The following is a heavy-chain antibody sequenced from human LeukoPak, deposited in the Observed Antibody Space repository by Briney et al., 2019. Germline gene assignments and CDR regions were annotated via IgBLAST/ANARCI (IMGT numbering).Heavy chain of an antibody. CDR3: ARSITTMIGVGSFGY. CDR2: INPNSGGT. Sequence: GASVKVSCKASGYTFTGYYIHWVREAPGQGLGWMGRINPNSGGTNYAQKFQGRVTMTRDTSISTACMELSRLRSDDTAVYYCARSITTMIGVGSFGYWGQGTLVTVSS. J-gene: IGHJ4*02. D-gene: IGHD3-22*01. V-gene: IGHV1-2*06. CDR1: GYTFTGYY.